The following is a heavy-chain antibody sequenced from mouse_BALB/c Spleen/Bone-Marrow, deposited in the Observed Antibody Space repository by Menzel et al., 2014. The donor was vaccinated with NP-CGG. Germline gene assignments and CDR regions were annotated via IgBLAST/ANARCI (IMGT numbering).Heavy chain of an antibody. D-gene: IGHD2-4*01. Sequence: VQLKQSGAELVKPGASVKLSCTASGFNIKDTYMHWVKQRPEQGLEWIGRIDPANGNTKYDPKSQGKATITADTSSNTAYLQLSSLTSEDTAVYYCARFPYDYGGGDYWGQGTTLTVSS. CDR3: ARFPYDYGGGDY. CDR2: IDPANGNT. CDR1: GFNIKDTY. J-gene: IGHJ2*01. V-gene: IGHV14-3*02.